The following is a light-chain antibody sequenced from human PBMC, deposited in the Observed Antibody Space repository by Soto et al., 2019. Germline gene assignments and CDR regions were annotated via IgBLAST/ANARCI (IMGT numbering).Light chain of an antibody. V-gene: IGKV2-30*01. CDR1: QSLVYNDAYSY. CDR2: RVS. Sequence: VVMTQSPLSLPVTLGEPASVSCRSSQSLVYNDAYSYLSWFPQRPGQSPRRLIYRVSNRDSGVPDRFSGSGSGTDFTLKISRVEAEDVGVYYCMQGTHWPYTFGQGTQLEI. CDR3: MQGTHWPYT. J-gene: IGKJ2*01.